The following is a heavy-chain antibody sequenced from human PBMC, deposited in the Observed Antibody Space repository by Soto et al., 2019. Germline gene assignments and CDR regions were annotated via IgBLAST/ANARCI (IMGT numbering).Heavy chain of an antibody. Sequence: SETLSLTCTVSGGSISSGGYYWSWIRQHPGKGLEWIGYIYYSGSTYYNPSLKSRVTISVDTSKNQFSLKLSSVTAADTAVHYCAAHVYDSSDNWFDPWGQGTLVTVSS. CDR2: IYYSGST. J-gene: IGHJ5*02. V-gene: IGHV4-31*03. CDR1: GGSISSGGYY. D-gene: IGHD3-22*01. CDR3: AAHVYDSSDNWFDP.